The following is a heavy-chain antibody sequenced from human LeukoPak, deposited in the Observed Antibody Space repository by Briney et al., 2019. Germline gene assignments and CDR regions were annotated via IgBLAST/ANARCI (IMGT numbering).Heavy chain of an antibody. Sequence: PGGSLRLSCVASRFTVSNNHMNWVRQAPGKGLEWVSVICNGDNTYYADSVQGRFTISKDNSKNTLYLQMNSLRPEDTAVYFCARASRWLAFDNWGQGTLVTVSS. CDR1: RFTVSNNH. J-gene: IGHJ4*02. D-gene: IGHD6-19*01. CDR3: ARASRWLAFDN. V-gene: IGHV3-66*01. CDR2: ICNGDNT.